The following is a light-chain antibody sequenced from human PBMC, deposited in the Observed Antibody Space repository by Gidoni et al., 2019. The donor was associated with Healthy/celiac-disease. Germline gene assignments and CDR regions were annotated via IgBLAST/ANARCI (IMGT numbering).Light chain of an antibody. CDR2: DAS. CDR3: QQYDNLPLT. V-gene: IGKV1-33*01. CDR1: QDISNY. Sequence: DLPITHSPSPLSASVGDSVTITCQASQDISNYLNWYQQKPGKAPKLLIYDASNLETGVPSRFSGSGSGTDFTFTISSLQPEDIATYYCQQYDNLPLTFGGGTKVEIK. J-gene: IGKJ4*01.